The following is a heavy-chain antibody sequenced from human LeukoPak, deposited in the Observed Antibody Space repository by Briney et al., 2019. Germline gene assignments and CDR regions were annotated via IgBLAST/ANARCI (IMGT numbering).Heavy chain of an antibody. CDR2: IKQDGSEK. V-gene: IGHV3-7*03. Sequence: GGSLRLSCAASGFTFSNYAMTWVRQPPGKGLEWVANIKQDGSEKYYVDSVKGRFTISRDNAKNSLYLQMNSLRAEDTAVYYCARVPYGSGTHFADYWGQGTLVTVSS. CDR1: GFTFSNYA. D-gene: IGHD3-10*01. J-gene: IGHJ4*02. CDR3: ARVPYGSGTHFADY.